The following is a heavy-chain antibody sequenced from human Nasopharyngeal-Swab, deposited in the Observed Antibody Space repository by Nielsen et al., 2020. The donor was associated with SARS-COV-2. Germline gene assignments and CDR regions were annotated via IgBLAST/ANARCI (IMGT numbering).Heavy chain of an antibody. CDR1: GFTFSSYG. J-gene: IGHJ6*02. CDR2: ISYDGSNK. Sequence: GGSLRLSCAASGFTFSSYGMHWVRRAPGKGLEWVAVISYDGSNKYYADSVKGRFTISRDNSKNTLYLQMNSLRAEDTAVYYCAKFIAVAWYYYYGMDVWGQGTTVTVSS. D-gene: IGHD6-19*01. CDR3: AKFIAVAWYYYYGMDV. V-gene: IGHV3-30*18.